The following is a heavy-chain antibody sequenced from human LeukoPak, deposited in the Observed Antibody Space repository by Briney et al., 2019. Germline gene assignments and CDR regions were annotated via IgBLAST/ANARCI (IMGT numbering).Heavy chain of an antibody. Sequence: SETLSLTCAVSGGSISSSNWWSWVRQPPGKGLEWFGEIYHSGSTNYNPSLKSRVTISVDTSKSQFSLKLSSVTAADTAVYYCARSGSYFRFFSYWGQGTLVTVSS. J-gene: IGHJ4*02. D-gene: IGHD1-26*01. CDR2: IYHSGST. CDR3: ARSGSYFRFFSY. CDR1: GGSISSSNW. V-gene: IGHV4-4*02.